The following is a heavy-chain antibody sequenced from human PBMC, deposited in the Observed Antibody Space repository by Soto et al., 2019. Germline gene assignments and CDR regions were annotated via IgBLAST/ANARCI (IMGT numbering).Heavy chain of an antibody. CDR1: GYTFTSYG. D-gene: IGHD2-2*02. V-gene: IGHV1-18*01. J-gene: IGHJ3*02. CDR3: ARDSLYQLVYHDDAFDI. CDR2: ISAYNGNT. Sequence: AASVKVSCKASGYTFTSYGISWVRQAPGQGLEWMGWISAYNGNTNYAQKLQGRVTMTTDTSTSTAYMELRSLRSDDTAVYYCARDSLYQLVYHDDAFDIWGQGTMVTVSS.